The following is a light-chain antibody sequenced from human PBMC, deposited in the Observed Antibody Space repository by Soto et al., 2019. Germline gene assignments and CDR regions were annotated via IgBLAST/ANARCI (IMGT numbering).Light chain of an antibody. Sequence: EIVMTQSPATLSVSPGERATLSCRASQSVRGNLAWYQQKPGQSPRLLIYGASSRATGIPVRFSGSGSGTEFTLTISSLQSEDFAVYYCQQYNNWPFITCGQGTRLEMK. CDR2: GAS. V-gene: IGKV3-15*01. CDR3: QQYNNWPFIT. J-gene: IGKJ5*01. CDR1: QSVRGN.